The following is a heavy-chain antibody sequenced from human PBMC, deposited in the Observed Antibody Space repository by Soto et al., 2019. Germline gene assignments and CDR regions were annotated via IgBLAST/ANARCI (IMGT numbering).Heavy chain of an antibody. D-gene: IGHD4-4*01. V-gene: IGHV1-69*08. Sequence: QVQLVQSGAEVKKPGSSVKVSCKASGGTFSTYTITWVRQAPGQGLERMGRIIPISGIINYAQRFQGRITIIIGIFNYAYELQCRVSSTANKFTGTAYMELTKLRSDDTAVYYSAGDPDSHYNDSHPSSYPWCQGTLVTVSS. CDR2: IIPISGII. CDR3: AGDPDSHYNDSHPSSYP. J-gene: IGHJ5*02. CDR1: GGTFSTYT.